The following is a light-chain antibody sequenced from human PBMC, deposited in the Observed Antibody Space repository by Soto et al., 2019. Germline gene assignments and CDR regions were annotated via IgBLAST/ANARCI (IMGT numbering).Light chain of an antibody. Sequence: DIQLTQSPSFLSASVGDRVTITRRASQGITSRLAWYQQKPGRAPNLLIYAASTLQSGVPSRFSGSGSGTEFTLTISSLQPEDFATYYCQQVDSYPLTFGQGTRLEIK. V-gene: IGKV1-9*01. J-gene: IGKJ5*01. CDR1: QGITSR. CDR3: QQVDSYPLT. CDR2: AAS.